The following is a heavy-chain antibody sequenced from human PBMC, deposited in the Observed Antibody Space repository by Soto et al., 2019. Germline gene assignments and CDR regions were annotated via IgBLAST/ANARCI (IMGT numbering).Heavy chain of an antibody. CDR2: INSDGSKT. Sequence: PGGSLRLSCAASGFTFSTFWMHWVRQAPGKGLVWVSRINSDGSKTTYADTVKGRFTISRNNAKNTFYLEMNSLRAEDTAVYYCATVATHSYNWLTISKDTSKSQVVLTMTNMDPVDTATYYCARGLIAAPNFDYWGQGTLVTVSS. J-gene: IGHJ4*02. CDR1: GFTFSTFW. V-gene: IGHV3-74*01. D-gene: IGHD1-1*01. CDR3: ATVATHSYNWLTISKDTSKSQVVLTMTNMDPVDTATYYCARGLIAAPNFDY.